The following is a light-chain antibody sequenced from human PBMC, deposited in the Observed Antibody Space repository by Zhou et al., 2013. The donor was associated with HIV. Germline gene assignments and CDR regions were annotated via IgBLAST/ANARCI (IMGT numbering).Light chain of an antibody. Sequence: EIVLTQSPGTLSLSPGERATLSCRASQSVSSTYLAWYQQKPGQPPRLLIYGASSRATGIPDRFSGSGSATDFTLTISRLEPEDFAVYYCQQYSTSPLYTFGQGTKLEIK. CDR3: QQYSTSPLYT. J-gene: IGKJ2*01. CDR2: GAS. V-gene: IGKV3-20*01. CDR1: QSVSSTY.